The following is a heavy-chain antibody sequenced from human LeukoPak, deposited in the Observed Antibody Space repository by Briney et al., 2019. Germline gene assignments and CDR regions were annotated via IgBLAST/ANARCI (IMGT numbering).Heavy chain of an antibody. CDR3: AKDALSSGWFFDY. V-gene: IGHV3-30*18. D-gene: IGHD6-19*01. CDR2: ISYDGSNK. J-gene: IGHJ4*02. CDR1: GFTFSSYG. Sequence: PGRSLRLSCAASGFTFSSYGMHWARQAPGKGLEWVAVISYDGSNKYYADSVKGRFTISRDNSKNTLYLQMNSLRAEDTAVYYCAKDALSSGWFFDYWGQGTLVTVSS.